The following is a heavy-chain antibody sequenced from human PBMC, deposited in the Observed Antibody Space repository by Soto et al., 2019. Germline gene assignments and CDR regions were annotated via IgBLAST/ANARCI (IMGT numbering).Heavy chain of an antibody. CDR2: ISYDESNK. V-gene: IGHV3-30*18. CDR1: GFSFSSHG. J-gene: IGHJ4*02. Sequence: QVQLVESGGGVVQPGRSLRLSCAASGFSFSSHGMHWVRQAPGKGLEWVAAISYDESNKYYADSVKGRFTISRDISKNTLYLQMTSLRAEDTAVYYCAKDRLLLLLFYFDYWGQGTLVTVSS. D-gene: IGHD2-21*01. CDR3: AKDRLLLLLFYFDY.